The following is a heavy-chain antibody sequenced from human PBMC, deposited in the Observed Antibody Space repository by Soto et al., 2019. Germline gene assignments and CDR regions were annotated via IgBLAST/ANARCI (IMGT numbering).Heavy chain of an antibody. Sequence: QVQLQESGPGLVKPSPTLSLTCTVAGGSISSGDYHWNWIRKRPGNGVEWIGAVYYRASNYYNPSLISRIRISVDTSKNQFALKLTSVTAADNAVYYCARDYRPPCCGMDVWGQGTTVTVSS. J-gene: IGHJ6*02. D-gene: IGHD3-16*02. CDR1: GGSISSGDYH. CDR3: ARDYRPPCCGMDV. V-gene: IGHV4-30-4*01. CDR2: VYYRASN.